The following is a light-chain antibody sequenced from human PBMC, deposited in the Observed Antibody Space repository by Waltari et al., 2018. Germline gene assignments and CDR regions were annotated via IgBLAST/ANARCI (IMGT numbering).Light chain of an antibody. CDR2: EVS. Sequence: QSALTQPRSVSGSPGQSVTISCTGTSSDVGAYNYASWYQQHPGKAPKLMIYEVSNRPSGISNRFSGSKSGNTAALTISGLQAEDEADYYCCSYAGSYTFAVFGTGTKVTV. J-gene: IGLJ1*01. V-gene: IGLV2-11*01. CDR1: SSDVGAYNY. CDR3: CSYAGSYTFAV.